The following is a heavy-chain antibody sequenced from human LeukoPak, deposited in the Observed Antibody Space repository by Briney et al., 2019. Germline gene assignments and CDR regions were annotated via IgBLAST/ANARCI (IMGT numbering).Heavy chain of an antibody. CDR3: ARDDSSRDDSGGYHY. D-gene: IGHD3-22*01. J-gene: IGHJ4*02. Sequence: PSETLSLTCTVFGDSINSYHWSWIRQPAGKGLEWIGRIHLSGSTNYNPSLRSRVAISMDNSKNQFSLTLKSVTAADTAVYYCARDDSSRDDSGGYHYWGQGTLVTVSS. CDR1: GDSINSYH. V-gene: IGHV4-4*07. CDR2: IHLSGST.